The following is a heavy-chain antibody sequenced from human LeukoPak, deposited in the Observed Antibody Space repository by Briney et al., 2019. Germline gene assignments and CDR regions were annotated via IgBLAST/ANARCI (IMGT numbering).Heavy chain of an antibody. CDR1: GFTFSSYW. D-gene: IGHD3-22*01. V-gene: IGHV3-7*01. Sequence: PGGSLRLSCAASGFTFSSYWMSWVRQAPGKGLEWVANIKQDGSEKYYVDSVKGRFTISRDNAKNSLYLQMNSLRAEDTAVYYCAGPMAYYDSSGYYYNNFGYWGQGTLVTVSS. CDR3: AGPMAYYDSSGYYYNNFGY. J-gene: IGHJ4*02. CDR2: IKQDGSEK.